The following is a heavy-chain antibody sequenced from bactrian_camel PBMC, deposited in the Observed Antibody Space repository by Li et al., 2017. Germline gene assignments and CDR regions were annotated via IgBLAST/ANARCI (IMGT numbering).Heavy chain of an antibody. Sequence: HVQLVESGGGSVQAGGSLRLSCVRSGYISTSGCMAWFRQVVGKEREKVARIDSGGSKRYIDSVKGRFAISKDNAKNTLYLQMNDLKPDDSAMYYCAADGSCSAWYGNFVNTYWGRGTQVTVS. D-gene: IGHD6*01. CDR3: AADGSCSAWYGNFVNTY. CDR2: IDSGGSK. CDR1: GYISTSGC. V-gene: IGHV3S53*01. J-gene: IGHJ4*01.